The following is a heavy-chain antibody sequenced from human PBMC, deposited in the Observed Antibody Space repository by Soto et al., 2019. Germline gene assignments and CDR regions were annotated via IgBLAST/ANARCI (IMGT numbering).Heavy chain of an antibody. CDR2: IIPILGIA. V-gene: IGHV1-69*02. CDR3: ARVKWTQLSCYFDL. D-gene: IGHD1-1*01. Sequence: QVQLVQSGAEVKKPGSSVKVSCKASGGTFSSYTISWVRQAPGQGLEWMGRIIPILGIANYAQKFQGRVTITADKSTSTAYMELSSLRSEDTAVYYCARVKWTQLSCYFDLWGRGTLVTVSS. CDR1: GGTFSSYT. J-gene: IGHJ2*01.